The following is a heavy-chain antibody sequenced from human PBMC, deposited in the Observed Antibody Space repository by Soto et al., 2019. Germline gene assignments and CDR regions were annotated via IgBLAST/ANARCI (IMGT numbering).Heavy chain of an antibody. CDR2: TSNSGST. CDR1: GGSITSSGYY. D-gene: IGHD2-2*01. CDR3: ARGGGSTKVDY. V-gene: IGHV4-31*03. J-gene: IGHJ4*02. Sequence: QVQLQESGPGLVKPSQTLSLTCTVSGGSITSSGYYWSWIRQHPGEGLEWIGFTSNSGSTSYNPVTMCRVTISVDTSSNQFSLNLKSVTAADTAVYYCARGGGSTKVDYWGQGTLVTVSS.